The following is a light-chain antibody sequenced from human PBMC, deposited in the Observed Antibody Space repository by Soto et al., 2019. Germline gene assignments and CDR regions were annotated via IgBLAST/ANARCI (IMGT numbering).Light chain of an antibody. V-gene: IGKV3-20*01. CDR2: GAS. CDR3: QQYGNSPWA. J-gene: IGKJ1*01. Sequence: EILMTQSPATLSVSPGETVTFSCRASRSVSNRLAWYQHKPGQAPRLLISGASNGATGIPDRFSGSGSGTEFTLTISRLETEDFAVYYCQQYGNSPWAFGQGTKVDIK. CDR1: RSVSNR.